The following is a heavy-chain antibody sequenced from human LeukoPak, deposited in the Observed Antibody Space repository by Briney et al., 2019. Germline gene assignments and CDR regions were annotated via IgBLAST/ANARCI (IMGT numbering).Heavy chain of an antibody. V-gene: IGHV4-31*03. CDR3: ARDSLGWTILFDI. CDR2: IYYSGST. D-gene: IGHD3-3*01. CDR1: GVSISSGGYY. J-gene: IGHJ3*02. Sequence: IPSETLSLTCTVSGVSISSGGYYWSWIRQHPGKGLEWIGYIYYSGSTDYNPSLKSRVTISVDTSKNQFSLKLSSVTAADTAVYYCARDSLGWTILFDIWGQGTMVTVSS.